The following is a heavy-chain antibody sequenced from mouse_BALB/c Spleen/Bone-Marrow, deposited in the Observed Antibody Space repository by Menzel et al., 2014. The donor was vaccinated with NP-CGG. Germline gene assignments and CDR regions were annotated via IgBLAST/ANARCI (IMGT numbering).Heavy chain of an antibody. CDR1: GYTFTSYW. CDR3: ARSGDYGGFDY. D-gene: IGHD2-4*01. J-gene: IGHJ2*01. V-gene: IGHV1-7*01. Sequence: QVQLQQSGAELAKPGASVKMSCKASGYTFTSYWMHWVKQRPGQGPEWIGYINPSTGYTEYNQKFKDKATLTADKSSSTAYMQLSSLTSEDSAVYYCARSGDYGGFDYWGQGTTLTVSS. CDR2: INPSTGYT.